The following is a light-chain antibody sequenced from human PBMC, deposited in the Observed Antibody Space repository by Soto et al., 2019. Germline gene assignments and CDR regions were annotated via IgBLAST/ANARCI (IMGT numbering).Light chain of an antibody. V-gene: IGKV3-20*01. CDR1: QTVRNNY. J-gene: IGKJ1*01. CDR2: GAS. Sequence: EFVLTQSPCTLSLSPGERATLSCRASQTVRNNYLAWYQQKPGQAPRLLIYGASSRATGIPDRFIGSGSGTDFTITISSLEPEDFAVYYCHQYGRTFGQGTKVDIK. CDR3: HQYGRT.